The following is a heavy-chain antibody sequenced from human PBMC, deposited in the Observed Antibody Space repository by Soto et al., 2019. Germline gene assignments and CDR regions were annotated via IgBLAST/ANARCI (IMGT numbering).Heavy chain of an antibody. CDR1: GFSLNSPAVG. CDR3: AHGRGWVPDY. V-gene: IGHV2-5*02. Sequence: QITLRESGPTLVKPTQTLTLTCSFSGFSLNSPAVGVNWIRQPPGKAPEWLALIYWDDDNHYSPSLKNRLTITKDTSKNQGVLTMTNMDPVDTATYYCAHGRGWVPDYWGQGTLVTVSS. D-gene: IGHD6-19*01. CDR2: IYWDDDN. J-gene: IGHJ4*02.